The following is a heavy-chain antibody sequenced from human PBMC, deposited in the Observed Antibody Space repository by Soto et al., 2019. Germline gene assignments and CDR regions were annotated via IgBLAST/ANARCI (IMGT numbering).Heavy chain of an antibody. J-gene: IGHJ4*02. V-gene: IGHV3-66*01. CDR2: IYSGGST. CDR1: GFIVSSNY. CDR3: ARAYRVPTAMPNF. D-gene: IGHD5-18*01. Sequence: GGSLRLSCAASGFIVSSNYMSWVRQAPGKGLEWVSVIYSGGSTYYADSVKGRFTISRDISKNTLYLQMNSLRAEDTAVYYCARAYRVPTAMPNFWGQGTLVTVPS.